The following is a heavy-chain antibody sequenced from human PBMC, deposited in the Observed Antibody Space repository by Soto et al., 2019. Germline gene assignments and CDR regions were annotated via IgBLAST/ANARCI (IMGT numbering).Heavy chain of an antibody. CDR3: AGAPEVAAAGDTPQDYYGMDV. CDR1: GGSFSGYY. V-gene: IGHV4-34*01. D-gene: IGHD6-13*01. Sequence: PSETLSLTCAVYGGSFSGYYWSWIRQPPGKGLEWIGEINHSGSTNYNPSLKSRVTISVDTSKNQFSLKLSSVTAADTAVYYCAGAPEVAAAGDTPQDYYGMDVWGQGTTATV. CDR2: INHSGST. J-gene: IGHJ6*02.